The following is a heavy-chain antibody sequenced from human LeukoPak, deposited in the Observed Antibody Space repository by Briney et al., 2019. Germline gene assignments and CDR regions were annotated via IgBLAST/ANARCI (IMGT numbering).Heavy chain of an antibody. CDR2: MYYSEST. CDR3: AREANYYDSSGYYSVDAFDI. J-gene: IGHJ3*02. D-gene: IGHD3-22*01. Sequence: SETPSLTCTVPGGSISSHYWSWIRQPPAKELHWIGYMYYSESTNYNHCLKSRVTISVDTSKHQSSLKLSSVTAADTDVYYCAREANYYDSSGYYSVDAFDIWGQGTMVTVSS. CDR1: GGSISSHY. V-gene: IGHV4-59*11.